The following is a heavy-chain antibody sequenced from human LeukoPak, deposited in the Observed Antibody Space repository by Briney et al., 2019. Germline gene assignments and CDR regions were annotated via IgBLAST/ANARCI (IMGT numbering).Heavy chain of an antibody. CDR1: GYTFTSYD. V-gene: IGHV1-8*01. CDR2: MNPNSGNT. D-gene: IGHD3-10*01. Sequence: VASVKVSCKASGYTFTSYDINWVRQATGQGLEWMGWMNPNSGNTGYAQKFQGRVTMTRNTSISTAYMELSSLGSEDTAVYYCAISYGSGSYYPLFDYWGQGTLVTVSS. J-gene: IGHJ4*02. CDR3: AISYGSGSYYPLFDY.